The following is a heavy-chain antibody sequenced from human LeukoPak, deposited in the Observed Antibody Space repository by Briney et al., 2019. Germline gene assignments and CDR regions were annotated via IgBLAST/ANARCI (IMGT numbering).Heavy chain of an antibody. D-gene: IGHD5-12*01. J-gene: IGHJ4*02. CDR2: ISAYNGKT. CDR3: ARWGTVATILILDY. CDR1: GYTFPSYG. V-gene: IGHV1-18*01. Sequence: AAVKVSCKASGYTFPSYGVSWVRQPPGQGVEWVGWISAYNGKTNYAQKLQGRVTMTTDTSTNTAYMELRSLRSDDTAVYYCARWGTVATILILDYWGQGTLVTVSS.